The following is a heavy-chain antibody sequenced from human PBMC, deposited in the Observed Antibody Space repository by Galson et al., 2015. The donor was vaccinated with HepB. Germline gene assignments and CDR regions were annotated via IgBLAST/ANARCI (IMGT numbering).Heavy chain of an antibody. CDR3: ARLYEGGSSWFHGRPFDI. Sequence: ETLSLTCAVHGGSFSGYYWSWIRHTPGKGLEWIGEISHSGSTNYNPSLKSRATISEDTSKKQFSLKVNSVTVAGTAVYYCARLYEGGSSWFHGRPFDIWGQGTMVTVSS. CDR2: ISHSGST. V-gene: IGHV4-34*01. D-gene: IGHD6-13*01. J-gene: IGHJ3*02. CDR1: GGSFSGYY.